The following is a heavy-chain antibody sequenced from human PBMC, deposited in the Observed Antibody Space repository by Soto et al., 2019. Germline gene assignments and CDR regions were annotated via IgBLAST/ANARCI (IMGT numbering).Heavy chain of an antibody. Sequence: QVQLVESGGGVVQPGRSLRLSCAASGFTFSSYGRHWVRQAPGKGLEWVAVISYDGSNKYYADSVKGRFTISRDNSKNTLYLQMNSLRAEDTAVYYCAKDLDYGDYGNPDYWGQGTLVTVSS. CDR1: GFTFSSYG. CDR2: ISYDGSNK. J-gene: IGHJ4*02. V-gene: IGHV3-30*18. CDR3: AKDLDYGDYGNPDY. D-gene: IGHD4-17*01.